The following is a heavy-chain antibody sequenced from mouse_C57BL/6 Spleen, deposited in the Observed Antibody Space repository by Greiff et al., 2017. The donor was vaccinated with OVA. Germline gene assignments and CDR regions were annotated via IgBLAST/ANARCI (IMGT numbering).Heavy chain of an antibody. CDR2: ISVGGSYN. CDR1: GFTFSSYA. Sequence: EVLLVESGGGLVKPGGSLKLSCAASGFTFSSYAMSWVRQTPVKRLEWVATISVGGSYNYYPDNVKGRFTISRDNAKNNLDLQMSHLKSEDTAMYYCARGGTIIRYFDVWGTGTTVTVSS. J-gene: IGHJ1*03. V-gene: IGHV5-4*01. CDR3: ARGGTIIRYFDV. D-gene: IGHD2-12*01.